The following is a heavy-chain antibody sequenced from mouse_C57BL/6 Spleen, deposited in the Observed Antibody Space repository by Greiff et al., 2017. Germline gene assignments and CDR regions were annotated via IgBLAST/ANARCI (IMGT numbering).Heavy chain of an antibody. CDR1: GYAFSSSW. Sequence: QVQLKESGPELVKPGASVKISCKASGYAFSSSWMNWVKQRPGKGLEWIGRIYPGDGDTNYNGKFKGKATLTADKSSSTAYMQLSSLTSEDSAVYFCARCYGSSYDYWYFDVWGTGTTVTVSS. V-gene: IGHV1-82*01. J-gene: IGHJ1*03. CDR3: ARCYGSSYDYWYFDV. CDR2: IYPGDGDT. D-gene: IGHD1-1*01.